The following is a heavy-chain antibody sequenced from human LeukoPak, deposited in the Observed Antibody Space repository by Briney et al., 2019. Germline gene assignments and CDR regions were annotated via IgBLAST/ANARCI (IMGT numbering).Heavy chain of an antibody. J-gene: IGHJ6*03. D-gene: IGHD3-3*01. CDR3: ARGAPLYDFWSGYYPDYMDA. Sequence: ASVKVSCKASGYTFTSYDINWVRQATGQGLEWMGWMNPNSGNTGYAQKFQGRVTMTRNTSISTAYMELSSLRSEDTAVCYCARGAPLYDFWSGYYPDYMDAWGKGTTVTVSS. CDR2: MNPNSGNT. V-gene: IGHV1-8*01. CDR1: GYTFTSYD.